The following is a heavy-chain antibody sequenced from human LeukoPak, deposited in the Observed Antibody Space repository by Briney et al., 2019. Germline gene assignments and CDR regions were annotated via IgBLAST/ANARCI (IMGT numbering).Heavy chain of an antibody. V-gene: IGHV4-59*08. J-gene: IGHJ6*04. CDR3: ARRCIAAACVDV. Sequence: SETLSLTCTVSGGSISSYYWSWIRQPPGKGLEWIGYIYYSGSTNYNPSLKSRVTISVDTSKNQFSLKLSPVTAADTAVYYCARRCIAAACVDVWGKGTTVTVSS. D-gene: IGHD6-13*01. CDR2: IYYSGST. CDR1: GGSISSYY.